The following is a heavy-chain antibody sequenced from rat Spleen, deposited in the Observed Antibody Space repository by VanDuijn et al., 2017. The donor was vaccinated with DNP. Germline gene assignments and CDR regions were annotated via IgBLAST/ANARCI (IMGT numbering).Heavy chain of an antibody. D-gene: IGHD1-10*01. J-gene: IGHJ2*01. CDR1: GFTFSTAW. V-gene: IGHV6-6*01. CDR3: TRTTLPYYLDY. Sequence: EVQVLESGGGLVQPGNSLKLSCATSGFTFSTAWMYWYRQFPEKRLEWVARIKAKSNNYATDYTESVKGRFTISRDDSKSSIYLQMSKLGSEDTAIYYCTRTTLPYYLDYWGQGVMVTVST. CDR2: IKAKSNNYAT.